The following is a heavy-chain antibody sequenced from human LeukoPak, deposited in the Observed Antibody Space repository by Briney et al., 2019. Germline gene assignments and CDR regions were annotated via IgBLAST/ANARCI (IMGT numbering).Heavy chain of an antibody. Sequence: PSETLSLTCAVSGASISSYYWNWIRQPAGKGLEWIGRIYTGGSTNYNPSLKSRVTMSVVTSKNQFSLKLSSVTAADTAVYYCARAFGGNSGRYYYYYMDVWGKGTTVTVSS. J-gene: IGHJ6*03. D-gene: IGHD4-23*01. V-gene: IGHV4-4*07. CDR1: GASISSYY. CDR2: IYTGGST. CDR3: ARAFGGNSGRYYYYYMDV.